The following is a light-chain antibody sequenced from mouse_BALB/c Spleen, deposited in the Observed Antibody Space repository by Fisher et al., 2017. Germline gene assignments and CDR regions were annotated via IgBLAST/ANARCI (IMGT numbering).Light chain of an antibody. CDR3: QQWSSNPPT. J-gene: IGKJ2*01. CDR1: SSVSY. V-gene: IGKV4-59*01. Sequence: IVMTQSPAIMSASPGEKVTMTCSASSSVSYMHWYQQKSGTSPKRWIYDTSKLASGVPGRFSGSGSGNSYSLTISSMEAEDAATYYCQQWSSNPPTFGGGTKLEIK. CDR2: DTS.